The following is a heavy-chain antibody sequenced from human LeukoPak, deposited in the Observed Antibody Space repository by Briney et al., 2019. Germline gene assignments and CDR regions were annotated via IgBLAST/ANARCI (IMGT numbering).Heavy chain of an antibody. Sequence: ASVKVSCKASGYTFTSYGISWVRQAPGQGLEWMGWISACNGNTNYAQKLQGRVTMTTDTSTSTAYMELRSLRSDDTAVYYCCRSSSWYGYFDLWGRGTLVTVSS. J-gene: IGHJ2*01. D-gene: IGHD6-13*01. CDR3: CRSSSWYGYFDL. CDR1: GYTFTSYG. V-gene: IGHV1-18*01. CDR2: ISACNGNT.